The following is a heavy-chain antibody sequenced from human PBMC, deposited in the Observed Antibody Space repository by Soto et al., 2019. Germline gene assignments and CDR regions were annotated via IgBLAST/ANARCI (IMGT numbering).Heavy chain of an antibody. CDR1: GFTFSDYF. V-gene: IGHV3-7*01. D-gene: IGHD6-19*01. Sequence: EVQLVDSGGALVQPGESLRLSCAASGFTFSDYFMTWVRQAPGKGLEWVATIKQDGNERYYVDSVKGRFTISRDNAKNSLYLQMNALRAEDPAVYYCAIGQWLGCWGQGTLVTVSS. CDR3: AIGQWLGC. J-gene: IGHJ4*02. CDR2: IKQDGNER.